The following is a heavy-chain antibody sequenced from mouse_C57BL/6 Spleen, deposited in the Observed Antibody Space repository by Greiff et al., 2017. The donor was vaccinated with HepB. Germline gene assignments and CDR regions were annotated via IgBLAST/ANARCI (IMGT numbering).Heavy chain of an antibody. CDR1: GYSFTGYY. J-gene: IGHJ2*01. Sequence: VQLQQSGPELVKPGASVKISCKASGYSFTGYYMNWVKQSPEKSLEWIGEINPSTGGTTYNQKFKAKATLTVDKSSSTAYMQLKSLTSEDSAVYYCAIVYGNYDFDYWGQGTTLTVSS. D-gene: IGHD2-1*01. CDR2: INPSTGGT. CDR3: AIVYGNYDFDY. V-gene: IGHV1-42*01.